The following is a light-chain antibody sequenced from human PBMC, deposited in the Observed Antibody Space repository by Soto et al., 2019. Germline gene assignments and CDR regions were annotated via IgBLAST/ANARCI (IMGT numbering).Light chain of an antibody. CDR2: GAS. V-gene: IGKV3-15*01. CDR3: QQYNTWLWT. CDR1: QSVNAN. J-gene: IGKJ1*01. Sequence: EVVMTQSPATLSVSPGERATLSCRASQSVNANLAWYQQKPGQAPRLLIHGASNRATGIPARFSGSGFGTEFILTIISLQCGGFAVYYCQQYNTWLWTFGQGTKVEI.